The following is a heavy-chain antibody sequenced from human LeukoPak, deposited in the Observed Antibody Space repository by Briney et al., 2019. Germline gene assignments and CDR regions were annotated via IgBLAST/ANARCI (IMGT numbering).Heavy chain of an antibody. J-gene: IGHJ5*02. CDR3: ARDCSSTSGCWGP. V-gene: IGHV3-23*01. CDR2: SGSGGST. CDR1: GFTFSGYV. Sequence: GGSLRLSCAASGFTFSGYVMTWVRQPPGKGLQWVADSGSGGSTYYADSVKGRFSISRDNSKNSLYLQMNSLRAEDTAVYYCARDCSSTSGCWGPWGQGTLVTVSS. D-gene: IGHD2-2*01.